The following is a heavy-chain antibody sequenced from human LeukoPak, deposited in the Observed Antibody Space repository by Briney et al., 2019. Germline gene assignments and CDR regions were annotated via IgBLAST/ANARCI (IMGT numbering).Heavy chain of an antibody. CDR1: GFTFSNYA. CDR3: ARDEYSSSPGYFDY. V-gene: IGHV3-21*01. CDR2: ISVSSSYK. D-gene: IGHD6-6*01. J-gene: IGHJ4*02. Sequence: PGGSLRLSCAASGFTFSNYAMSWVRQAPGKGLEWVSCISVSSSYKYYADSVKGRFTISRDDAKNSLYLQMNSLRAEDTAVYYCARDEYSSSPGYFDYWGQGTLVTVSS.